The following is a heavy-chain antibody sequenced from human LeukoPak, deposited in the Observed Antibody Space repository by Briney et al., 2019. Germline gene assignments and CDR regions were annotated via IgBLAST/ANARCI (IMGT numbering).Heavy chain of an antibody. V-gene: IGHV1-2*04. Sequence: PSASVKVSCKASGYTFTGYYMHWVPQAPGQGLEWMGWINPNSGGTNYAQKFQGWVTMTRDTSISTAYMELSRLRSDDTAVYYCARATCSGGSCYYYFDYWGQGTLVTVSS. D-gene: IGHD2-15*01. CDR2: INPNSGGT. CDR1: GYTFTGYY. CDR3: ARATCSGGSCYYYFDY. J-gene: IGHJ4*02.